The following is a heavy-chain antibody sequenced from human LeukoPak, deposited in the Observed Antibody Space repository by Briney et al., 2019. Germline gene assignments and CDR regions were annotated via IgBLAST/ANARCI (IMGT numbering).Heavy chain of an antibody. CDR2: ISYDGNHT. J-gene: IGHJ4*02. V-gene: IGHV3-30*09. D-gene: IGHD2-8*01. CDR1: GFTFRNYA. CDR3: ARAKRGLTDY. Sequence: QPGRSLRLSCAASGFTFRNYAVHWVRQAPGKGPEWVAVISYDGNHTFYADSVKGRFAISRDNSKNTLFLQMSALRADDTAVYYCARAKRGLTDYWGQGTLVTVSS.